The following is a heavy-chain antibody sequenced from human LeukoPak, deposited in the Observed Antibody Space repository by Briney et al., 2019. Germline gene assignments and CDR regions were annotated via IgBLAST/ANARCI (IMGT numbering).Heavy chain of an antibody. Sequence: SETLSPTCTVSGGSISSYYWSWIRQPPGKGLEWIGYIYYSGSTNYNPSLKSRITISVDTSKNHFSLKLSSVTAADTAVYYCARWGVVGAMKGFDYWGQGTLVTVSS. J-gene: IGHJ4*02. CDR3: ARWGVVGAMKGFDY. V-gene: IGHV4-59*01. CDR2: IYYSGST. D-gene: IGHD2-15*01. CDR1: GGSISSYY.